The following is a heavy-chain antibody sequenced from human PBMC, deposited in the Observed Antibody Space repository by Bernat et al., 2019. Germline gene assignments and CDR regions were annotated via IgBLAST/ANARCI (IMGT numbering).Heavy chain of an antibody. J-gene: IGHJ4*02. D-gene: IGHD2-21*01. CDR1: GLTFSSDW. CDR3: ARSRGRMWSTFDY. V-gene: IGHV3-7*03. Sequence: EVQLVESGGGLVQPGGSLRLSCAASGLTFSSDWMSWVRQAPGKGLEWVVNIKGDGSEKYYVDSVEGRFTISRDNAKSSLYLQMNGLGGEETDVYHCARSRGRMWSTFDYWGEGTLVTVCS. CDR2: IKGDGSEK.